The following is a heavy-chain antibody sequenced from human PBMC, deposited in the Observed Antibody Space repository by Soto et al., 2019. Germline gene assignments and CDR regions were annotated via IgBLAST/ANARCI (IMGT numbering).Heavy chain of an antibody. Sequence: ASVKVSCKASGYTFTRYTMNWVRQAPGQRLEWMGWINPDNGNTKSSQKFQDRVIITRDTSASTAYMDLSSLRAEDTAVYYCARGIATGQLDPWGQGTLVTVSS. CDR3: ARGIATGQLDP. V-gene: IGHV1-3*01. D-gene: IGHD2-15*01. CDR2: INPDNGNT. CDR1: GYTFTRYT. J-gene: IGHJ5*02.